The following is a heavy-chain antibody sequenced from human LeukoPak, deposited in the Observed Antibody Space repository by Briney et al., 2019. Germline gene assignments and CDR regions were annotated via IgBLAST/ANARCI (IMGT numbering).Heavy chain of an antibody. Sequence: SETLSLTCAVYGGSFSGYYWSWIRQPPGKRLEWIGEINHSGSTNYNPSLKSRVTVSVDTSKNQFSLKLSSVTAADTAVYYCARGFIVVPAAMNNWFDPWGQGTLVTVSS. CDR1: GGSFSGYY. V-gene: IGHV4-34*01. J-gene: IGHJ5*02. D-gene: IGHD2-2*01. CDR3: ARGFIVVPAAMNNWFDP. CDR2: INHSGST.